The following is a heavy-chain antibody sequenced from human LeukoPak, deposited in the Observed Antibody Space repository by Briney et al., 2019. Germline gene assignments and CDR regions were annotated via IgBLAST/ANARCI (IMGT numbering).Heavy chain of an antibody. V-gene: IGHV3-30*02. CDR2: IRYDGSNK. J-gene: IGHJ6*03. D-gene: IGHD6-13*01. CDR1: GFTFSSYG. Sequence: PGGSLRLSCAASGFTFSSYGMHWVRQAPGKGLEWVAFIRYDGSNKYYTDSVKGRFTISRDNSKNTLYLQMNSLRAEDTAVYYCARDKRVAAAGTGYYYYYMDVWGKGTTVTVSS. CDR3: ARDKRVAAAGTGYYYYYMDV.